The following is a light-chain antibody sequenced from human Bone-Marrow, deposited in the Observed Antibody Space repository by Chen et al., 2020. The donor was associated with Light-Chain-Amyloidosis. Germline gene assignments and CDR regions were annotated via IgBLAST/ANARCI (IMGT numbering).Light chain of an antibody. J-gene: IGLJ1*01. CDR3: SSYAGSTIFFV. CDR2: EVN. Sequence: QSALTQPASVSGSPGQSITLSCTGTSSDVGNYNLVSWYQHHPGKAPTLMISEVNNRPSGVSNRFSGSESGNTASLTISGLQAEDEADYYCSSYAGSTIFFVFGTGTKVTVL. CDR1: SSDVGNYNL. V-gene: IGLV2-23*02.